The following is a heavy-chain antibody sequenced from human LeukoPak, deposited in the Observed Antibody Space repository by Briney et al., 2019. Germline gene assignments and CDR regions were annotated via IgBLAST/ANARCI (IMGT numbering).Heavy chain of an antibody. V-gene: IGHV1-3*04. D-gene: IGHD7-27*01. CDR3: ARLHLGIGHFYGMDV. CDR1: GYTFTTYG. J-gene: IGHJ6*02. CDR2: INTGNGNT. Sequence: GASVKVSCKASGYTFTTYGIHWVRPAPGQRLEWMGWINTGNGNTEYSQKFQGRATITRDTSASTAYMELSSLRSEDTAVYYCARLHLGIGHFYGMDVWGQGTTVTVSS.